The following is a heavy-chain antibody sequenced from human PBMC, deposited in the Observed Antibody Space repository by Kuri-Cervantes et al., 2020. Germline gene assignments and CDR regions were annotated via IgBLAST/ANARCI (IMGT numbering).Heavy chain of an antibody. D-gene: IGHD3-22*01. V-gene: IGHV3-7*01. J-gene: IGHJ6*02. CDR2: IKQDGSEK. CDR3: ARERITMIVVDPMGGMDV. CDR1: GFTFSSYW. Sequence: GGSLRLSCAASGFTFSSYWMSWVRQAPGKGLEWVANIKQDGSEKYYVDSVKGRFTISRDNSKNTLYLQMNSLRAEDTAVYYCARERITMIVVDPMGGMDVWGQGTTVTVSS.